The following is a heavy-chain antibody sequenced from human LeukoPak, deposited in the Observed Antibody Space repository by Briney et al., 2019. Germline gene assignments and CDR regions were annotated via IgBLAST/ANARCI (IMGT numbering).Heavy chain of an antibody. J-gene: IGHJ1*01. V-gene: IGHV1-58*02. Sequence: GASVKVSCKASGFSFPNSAIQWVRQARGQRLEWIGWIVIGSGTTHYAQKFQERVTITRDMSTGTAYMELSSLRSEDTAVYYCARGYYYGSGSYYIPAAEYFQHWGQGTLVTVSS. CDR2: IVIGSGTT. CDR3: ARGYYYGSGSYYIPAAEYFQH. D-gene: IGHD3-10*01. CDR1: GFSFPNSA.